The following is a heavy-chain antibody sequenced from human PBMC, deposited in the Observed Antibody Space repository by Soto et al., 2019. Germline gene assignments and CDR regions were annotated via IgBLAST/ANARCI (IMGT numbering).Heavy chain of an antibody. CDR3: AREVVVVVAATSGMDV. V-gene: IGHV1-3*01. CDR1: GYTFTSYA. D-gene: IGHD2-15*01. CDR2: INAGNGNT. J-gene: IGHJ6*02. Sequence: ASVKVSCKASGYTFTSYAMHWVRQAPGQRLEWMGWINAGNGNTKYSQKFQGRVTITRDTSASTAYMELSSLRSEDTAVYYCAREVVVVVAATSGMDVWGQGTTVTVSS.